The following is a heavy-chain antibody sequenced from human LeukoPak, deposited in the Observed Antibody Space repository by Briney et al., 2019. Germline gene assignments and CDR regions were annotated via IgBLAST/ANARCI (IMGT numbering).Heavy chain of an antibody. D-gene: IGHD3-9*01. CDR1: GFTFSSYE. Sequence: GGSLRLSCAASGFTFSSYEMNWVRQAPGKGLEWVSYISSSGSTIYYADSVKGRFTISRDNAKNSLYLQMNSLRAEDTAVYYCAQTGLRYFDWLRYWGQGTLVTVSS. CDR3: AQTGLRYFDWLRY. CDR2: ISSSGSTI. J-gene: IGHJ4*02. V-gene: IGHV3-48*03.